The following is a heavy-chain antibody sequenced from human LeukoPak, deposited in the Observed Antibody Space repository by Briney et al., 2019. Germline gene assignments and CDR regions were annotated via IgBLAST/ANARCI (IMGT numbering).Heavy chain of an antibody. CDR3: AKDSTLVGYTSGWSSNSFDH. CDR2: VTGGGGTT. V-gene: IGHV3-23*01. CDR1: GFTFRSYA. D-gene: IGHD6-19*01. J-gene: IGHJ4*02. Sequence: PGGSLRLSCAASGFTFRSYAMSWVRQAPGKGLEWVSTVTGGGGTTYYADSVKGRFTISRDNSKNTVYLQLNSLRADDTAVYYCAKDSTLVGYTSGWSSNSFDHWGQGTLVTVSS.